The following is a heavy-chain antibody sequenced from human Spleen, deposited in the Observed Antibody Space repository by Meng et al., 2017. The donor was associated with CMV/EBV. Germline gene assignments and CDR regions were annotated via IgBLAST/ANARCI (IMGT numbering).Heavy chain of an antibody. CDR2: MNPNSGNT. CDR3: AFLLMVRGFTDY. Sequence: ASVKVSCKASGYTFTSYDINWVRQATGQGLEWMGWMNPNSGNTGYAQKFQGRVTITADKSTSTAYLGLSSLRSEDTAVYYCAFLLMVRGFTDYWGQGTLVTVSS. D-gene: IGHD3-10*01. J-gene: IGHJ4*02. V-gene: IGHV1-8*01. CDR1: GYTFTSYD.